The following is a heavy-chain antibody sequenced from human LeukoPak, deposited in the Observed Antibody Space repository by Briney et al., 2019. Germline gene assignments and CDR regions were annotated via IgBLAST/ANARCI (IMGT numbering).Heavy chain of an antibody. CDR1: GFTFSSYC. V-gene: IGHV3-30*18. CDR3: AKGFYGDYVGWIDP. Sequence: GGSLRLSCEASGFTFSSYCMHWVRQAPGKGLEWVAFISYDSYNKYYADSVKGRFTISRDNSKNTLYLQMNSLRAEDTALYYCAKGFYGDYVGWIDPWGQGTLVTVSS. D-gene: IGHD4-17*01. J-gene: IGHJ5*02. CDR2: ISYDSYNK.